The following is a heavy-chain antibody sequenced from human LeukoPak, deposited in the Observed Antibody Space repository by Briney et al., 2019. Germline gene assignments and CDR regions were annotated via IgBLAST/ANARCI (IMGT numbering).Heavy chain of an antibody. CDR1: GFTVSSNY. J-gene: IGHJ3*02. CDR2: IYSGGST. Sequence: HSGGSLRLSCAASGFTVSSNYMSWVRQAPGKGLEWVSVIYSGGSTYYADSVKGRFTISRDNSKNTLYLQMNSLRAEDTAVYYCARDRLGLYAFDIWGQGTMVTVSS. D-gene: IGHD7-27*01. CDR3: ARDRLGLYAFDI. V-gene: IGHV3-53*01.